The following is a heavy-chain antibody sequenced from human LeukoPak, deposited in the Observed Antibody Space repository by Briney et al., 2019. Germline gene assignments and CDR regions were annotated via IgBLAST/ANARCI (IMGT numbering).Heavy chain of an antibody. V-gene: IGHV4-34*01. J-gene: IGHJ4*02. CDR1: GGSFSGYY. CDR3: ARDPRDDFWSGPFDY. Sequence: SETLSLTCAVYGGSFSGYYWSWIRQPPGKGLEWIGEINHSGSTNYNPSLKSRVTISVDTSKNQFSLKLSSVTAADTAVYYCARDPRDDFWSGPFDYWGQGTLVTVSS. D-gene: IGHD3-3*01. CDR2: INHSGST.